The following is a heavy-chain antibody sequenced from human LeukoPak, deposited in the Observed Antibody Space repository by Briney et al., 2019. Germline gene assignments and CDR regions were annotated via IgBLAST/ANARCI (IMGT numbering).Heavy chain of an antibody. CDR3: ARDGGRYGSGSYIAY. V-gene: IGHV3-21*01. CDR1: GFTFSSYS. D-gene: IGHD3-10*01. Sequence: GGSLRLSCAASGFTFSSYSMNWVRQAPGKGLEWVSSISSSSSYIYYADSVKGRFTISRDNAKNSLYLQMDSLRAEDTAVYYCARDGGRYGSGSYIAYWGQGTLVTVSS. CDR2: ISSSSSYI. J-gene: IGHJ4*02.